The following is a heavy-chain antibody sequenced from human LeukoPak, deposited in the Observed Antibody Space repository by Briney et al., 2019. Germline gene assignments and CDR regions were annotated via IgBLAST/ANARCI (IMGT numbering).Heavy chain of an antibody. D-gene: IGHD5-18*01. J-gene: IGHJ3*02. V-gene: IGHV4-4*02. Sequence: SGTLSLTCAVSGGSISSSNWWSGVRQPPGKGLEWIGEIYQIGSTTYNPSLKSRVIISVDKSKNQFSLKLSSVTAADTAVSYCARDGYLGRWAFDIWGQGTMVTVSS. CDR1: GGSISSSNW. CDR2: IYQIGST. CDR3: ARDGYLGRWAFDI.